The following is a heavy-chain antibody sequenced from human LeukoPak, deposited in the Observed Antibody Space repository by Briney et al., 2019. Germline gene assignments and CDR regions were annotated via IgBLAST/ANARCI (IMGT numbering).Heavy chain of an antibody. Sequence: PGGSLRLSCAASGFTFSTYGMSWVRQAPGKGLEWVSSISGSGASTYYADSVKGRFTISRDNSKNTLYLQMNSLRAEDTAVYYCARESRGYDILTGKYHRGYYSYYMDVWGKGTTVTVSS. D-gene: IGHD3-9*01. V-gene: IGHV3-23*01. J-gene: IGHJ6*03. CDR3: ARESRGYDILTGKYHRGYYSYYMDV. CDR2: ISGSGAST. CDR1: GFTFSTYG.